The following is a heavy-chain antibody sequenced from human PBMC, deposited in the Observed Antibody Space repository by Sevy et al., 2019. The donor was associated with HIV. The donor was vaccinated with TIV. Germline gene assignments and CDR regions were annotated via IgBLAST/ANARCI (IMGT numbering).Heavy chain of an antibody. Sequence: GESLKISCAASGFTFRNAWMNWVRQAPGKGLEWVGHIKSKNDDETTDYVAPVKGRFTISRDDSKNTHYLQMNSLKIEDTAVYYCTTDIAEAGKGELDYWGQGTLVTVSS. CDR3: TTDIAEAGKGELDY. V-gene: IGHV3-15*01. CDR2: IKSKNDDETT. D-gene: IGHD6-19*01. CDR1: GFTFRNAW. J-gene: IGHJ4*02.